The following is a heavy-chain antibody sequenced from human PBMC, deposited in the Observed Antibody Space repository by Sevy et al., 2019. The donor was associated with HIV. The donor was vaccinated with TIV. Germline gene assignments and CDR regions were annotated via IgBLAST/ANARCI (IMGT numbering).Heavy chain of an antibody. Sequence: ASVKVSCKTSGYAFSNYGIVWVRQAPGQGLEWLGWISGFNGNKHYAEKFQDRVSMTIDTATDTFYMDLMSLTSDDTGVYYCARERGKYGDGGFDYWGQGTLVTVSS. D-gene: IGHD2-21*02. V-gene: IGHV1-18*01. CDR3: ARERGKYGDGGFDY. CDR2: ISGFNGNK. J-gene: IGHJ4*02. CDR1: GYAFSNYG.